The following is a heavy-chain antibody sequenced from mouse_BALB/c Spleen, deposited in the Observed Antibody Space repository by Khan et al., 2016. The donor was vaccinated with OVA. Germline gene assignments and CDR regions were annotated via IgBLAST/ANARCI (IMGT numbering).Heavy chain of an antibody. CDR2: ILPGSGTS. D-gene: IGHD1-1*01. V-gene: IGHV1-9*01. CDR1: GYTFSSYW. Sequence: QIQLVQSGAELMKPGASVKISCKASGYTFSSYWIEWVKQRPGHGLEWIGDILPGSGTSNYNEKFKGKATFTADTSSNTAYMQLSSLTSEDSAVYYCARGNYYGSSSWFGYWGQGTLVTVSA. CDR3: ARGNYYGSSSWFGY. J-gene: IGHJ3*01.